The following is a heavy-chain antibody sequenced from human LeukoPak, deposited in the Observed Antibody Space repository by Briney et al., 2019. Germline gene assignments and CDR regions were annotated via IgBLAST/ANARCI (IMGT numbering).Heavy chain of an antibody. J-gene: IGHJ4*02. CDR2: MNPNSGNT. CDR1: GYTFTGYD. V-gene: IGHV1-8*01. CDR3: ARGPYYYDSSGYHAIDY. D-gene: IGHD3-22*01. Sequence: ASVKVSCKASGYTFTGYDINWVRQATGQGLEWMGWMNPNSGNTGYAQKFQGRVTMTRNTSISTAYMELSSLRSEDTAVYYCARGPYYYDSSGYHAIDYWGQGTLVTVSS.